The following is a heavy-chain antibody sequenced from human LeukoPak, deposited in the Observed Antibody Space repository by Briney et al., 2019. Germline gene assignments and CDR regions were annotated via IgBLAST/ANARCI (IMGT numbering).Heavy chain of an antibody. Sequence: PGGSLRLSCAASGFTFSSYGMHWVRQAPGKGLEWVAVISYDGSNKYYADSVKGRFTISRDNAKNTVYLQMNTLRAEDTAVYYCAKDRSYAMDVWGQGTTVTVSS. D-gene: IGHD6-6*01. CDR2: ISYDGSNK. J-gene: IGHJ6*02. CDR3: AKDRSYAMDV. V-gene: IGHV3-30*18. CDR1: GFTFSSYG.